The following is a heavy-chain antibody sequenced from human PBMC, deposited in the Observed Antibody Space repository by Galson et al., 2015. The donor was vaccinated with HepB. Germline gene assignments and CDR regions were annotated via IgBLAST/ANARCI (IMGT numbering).Heavy chain of an antibody. CDR1: GFTFSDYY. Sequence: SLRLSCAASGFTFSDYYMSWIRQAPGKGLEWVSYISGSSTFTNYADSVKGRFTISRDNAKNSLFLQMNSLRADDTAVYYCARGPVRFSSSWSDGYWGQGTLVTVSS. J-gene: IGHJ4*02. CDR3: ARGPVRFSSSWSDGY. V-gene: IGHV3-11*05. CDR2: ISGSSTFT. D-gene: IGHD6-13*01.